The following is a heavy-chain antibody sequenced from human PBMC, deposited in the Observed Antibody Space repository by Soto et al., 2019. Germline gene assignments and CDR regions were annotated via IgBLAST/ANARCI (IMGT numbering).Heavy chain of an antibody. V-gene: IGHV1-69*06. CDR2: IIPIFGTA. J-gene: IGHJ4*02. CDR3: AKVLDYYDSSGYPH. D-gene: IGHD3-22*01. CDR1: GGTFSSYA. Sequence: ASVKVSCKASGGTFSSYAISWVRQAPGQGLEWMGGIIPIFGTANYAQKFQGRVTITADKSTSTAYMELSSLRSEDTAVYYCAKVLDYYDSSGYPHWGQGTLVTVSS.